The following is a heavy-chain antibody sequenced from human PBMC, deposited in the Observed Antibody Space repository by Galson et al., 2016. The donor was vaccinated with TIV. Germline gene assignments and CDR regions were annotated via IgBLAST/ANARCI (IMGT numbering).Heavy chain of an antibody. CDR1: GYSFSSYW. Sequence: QSGAEVKKPGESLKISCKGSGYSFSSYWIGWVRQMPRKGLEWMGIIYPGDSDTRYSPSFQGQVTISADKSISTAYLQWSSLKASDTAMYYCARPEGSGSYYYYGMDVWGQGTTVTVSS. D-gene: IGHD3-10*01. CDR3: ARPEGSGSYYYYGMDV. CDR2: IYPGDSDT. V-gene: IGHV5-51*03. J-gene: IGHJ6*02.